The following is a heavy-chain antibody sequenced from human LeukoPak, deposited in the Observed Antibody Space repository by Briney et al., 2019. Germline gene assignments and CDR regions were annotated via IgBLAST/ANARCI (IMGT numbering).Heavy chain of an antibody. CDR2: ISAYNGNT. CDR1: GYTFTSYG. CDR3: ARDEGWRWLPSTKGDY. J-gene: IGHJ4*02. V-gene: IGHV1-18*01. Sequence: GASVKVSCKASGYTFTSYGISWVRQAPGQGLEWMGWISAYNGNTNYAQKLQGRVTMTTDTSTSTAYMELRSLRSDDTAVYYCARDEGWRWLPSTKGDYWGQGTLVTVSS. D-gene: IGHD5-24*01.